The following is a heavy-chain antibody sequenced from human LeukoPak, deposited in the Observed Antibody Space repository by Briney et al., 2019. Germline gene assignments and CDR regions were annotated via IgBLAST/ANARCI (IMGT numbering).Heavy chain of an antibody. V-gene: IGHV1-18*01. CDR1: GHTFTSYG. CDR2: ISAYNGNT. Sequence: ASVKVSCKASGHTFTSYGISWVRQAPGQGLEWMGWISAYNGNTNYAQKLQGRVTMTTDTSTSTAYMELRSLRSDDTAVYYCARDCSSTSCYYYYYMDVWGKGTTVTVSS. CDR3: ARDCSSTSCYYYYYMDV. D-gene: IGHD2-2*01. J-gene: IGHJ6*03.